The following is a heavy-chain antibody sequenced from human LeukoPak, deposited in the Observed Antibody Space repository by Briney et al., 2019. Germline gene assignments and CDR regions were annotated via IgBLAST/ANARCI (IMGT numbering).Heavy chain of an antibody. Sequence: PGRSLRLSCAASGFTFSSYAMHWVRQAPGKGLEWVAVISYDGSNKYYADSVKGRFTISRDNSKNTLYLQMNSLRAEDTAVYYCARGTPDTAMGGDFDYWGQGTLVTVSS. CDR1: GFTFSSYA. CDR2: ISYDGSNK. CDR3: ARGTPDTAMGGDFDY. V-gene: IGHV3-30-3*01. J-gene: IGHJ4*02. D-gene: IGHD5-18*01.